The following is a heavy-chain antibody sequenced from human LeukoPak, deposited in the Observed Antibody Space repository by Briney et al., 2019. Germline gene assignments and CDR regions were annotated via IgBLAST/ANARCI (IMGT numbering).Heavy chain of an antibody. V-gene: IGHV1-3*04. CDR2: ITTVNGNT. Sequence: GASVKVSCKASGGTFSSYAIHWVRQAPGQRLEWMGWITTVNGNTKYSQTFQGRVVITRDTSASTAFMELSGLRSGDTAVYYCAKVDGDNNFDYWGQGTLVTVSS. D-gene: IGHD5-24*01. J-gene: IGHJ4*02. CDR3: AKVDGDNNFDY. CDR1: GGTFSSYA.